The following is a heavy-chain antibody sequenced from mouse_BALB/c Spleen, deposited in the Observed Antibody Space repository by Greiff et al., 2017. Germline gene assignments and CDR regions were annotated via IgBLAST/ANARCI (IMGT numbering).Heavy chain of an antibody. V-gene: IGHV1-9*01. CDR3: ERYNEEARDY. J-gene: IGHJ4*01. CDR1: GYTFSSYW. D-gene: IGHD1-3*01. CDR2: ILTGSGST. Sequence: QVQLQQSGAELMKPGASVKISCKATGYTFSSYWIEWVKQRPGHGLEWIGEILTGSGSTNYNEKFKGKATFTADTSSNTAYMQLSSLTSEDTAVYYCERYNEEARDYWGQGTSVTVSS.